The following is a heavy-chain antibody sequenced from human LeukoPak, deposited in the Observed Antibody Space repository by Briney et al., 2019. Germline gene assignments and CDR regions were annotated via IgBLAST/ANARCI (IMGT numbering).Heavy chain of an antibody. V-gene: IGHV1-8*03. J-gene: IGHJ4*02. CDR3: AREVYYDSSGYYN. Sequence: ASVKVSCKASGYTFTNYDINWVRQATGQGLEWMGWMNPNSGNTGYAQKFQGSVTITRNTSISTAYMELSSLRSEDTAVYYCAREVYYDSSGYYNWGQGTLVTVSS. CDR1: GYTFTNYD. CDR2: MNPNSGNT. D-gene: IGHD3-22*01.